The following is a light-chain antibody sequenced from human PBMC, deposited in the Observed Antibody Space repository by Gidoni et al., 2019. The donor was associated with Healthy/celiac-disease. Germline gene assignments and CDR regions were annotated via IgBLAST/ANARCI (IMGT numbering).Light chain of an antibody. Sequence: IQMTQSPSSLSASVVDRVTITCRASQSISSYLNWYQQKPGKAPKLLIYAASSLQRGVPSRFSGSGSGTDFTLTISSLQPEDFATYYCQQSYSTLWTFGQGTKVEIK. CDR1: QSISSY. CDR2: AAS. J-gene: IGKJ1*01. CDR3: QQSYSTLWT. V-gene: IGKV1-39*01.